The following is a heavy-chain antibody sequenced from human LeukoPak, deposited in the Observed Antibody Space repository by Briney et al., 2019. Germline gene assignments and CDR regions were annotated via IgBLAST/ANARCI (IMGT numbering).Heavy chain of an antibody. CDR1: GFTFSSYG. V-gene: IGHV3-30*18. D-gene: IGHD3-10*02. J-gene: IGHJ4*02. CDR2: ISYDGSNK. CDR3: AKDRAYLRRGFDS. Sequence: GGSLRLSCAASGFTFSSYGMHWVRQAPGKGLEWVAVISYDGSNKYYADPVKGRFTISRDNSRNTLVLQMNSLRAEDTALYYCAKDRAYLRRGFDSWGQGTLVTVSS.